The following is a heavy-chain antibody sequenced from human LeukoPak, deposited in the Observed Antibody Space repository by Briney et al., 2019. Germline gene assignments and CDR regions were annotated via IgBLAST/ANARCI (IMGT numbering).Heavy chain of an antibody. CDR3: ARGGAATAFSDY. CDR2: IYTSGTT. CDR1: GGSISSGSYY. D-gene: IGHD6-13*01. J-gene: IGHJ4*02. V-gene: IGHV4-61*02. Sequence: SQTLSLTCTVSGGSISSGSYYWSWIRQPAGKGLGWIGRIYTSGTTNYNPSLKSRVTISVDTSKNQFSLKLSSVTAADTAVYYCARGGAATAFSDYWGQGTLVTVSS.